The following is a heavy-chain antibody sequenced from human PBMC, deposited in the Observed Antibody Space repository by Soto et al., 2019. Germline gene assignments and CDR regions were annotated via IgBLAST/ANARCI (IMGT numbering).Heavy chain of an antibody. CDR2: ISGSGGST. J-gene: IGHJ4*02. Sequence: EVQLLESGGGLVQPGGSLRLSCAASGFIFTSHAMSWVRQAPGKGLEWVSGISGSGGSTYYEDSVKGRFTISRDTFKNTLFLQMNSLGAEDTAIYYCAKGAGDYVWGTYRLSDYFDYWGQGILVTVSS. V-gene: IGHV3-23*01. CDR3: AKGAGDYVWGTYRLSDYFDY. D-gene: IGHD3-16*02. CDR1: GFIFTSHA.